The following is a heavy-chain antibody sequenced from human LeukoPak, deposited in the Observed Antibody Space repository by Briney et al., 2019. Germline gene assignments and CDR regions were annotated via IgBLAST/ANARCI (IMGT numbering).Heavy chain of an antibody. CDR2: FDPEDGET. V-gene: IGHV1-24*01. D-gene: IGHD5-24*01. J-gene: IGHJ4*02. CDR3: ACRDGYNWDY. Sequence: ASVKVSCKGSGYTLTELSRHWVRQAPGKGLEWMGGFDPEDGETIYAQKFQGRVTMTEDTSTDTAYMELSSLRSEDKAVYYCACRDGYNWDYWGQGTLVTVSS. CDR1: GYTLTELS.